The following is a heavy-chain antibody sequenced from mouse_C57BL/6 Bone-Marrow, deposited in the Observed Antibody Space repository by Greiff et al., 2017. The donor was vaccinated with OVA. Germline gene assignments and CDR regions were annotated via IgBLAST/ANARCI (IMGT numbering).Heavy chain of an antibody. Sequence: QVQLKQPGAELVRPGSSVKLSCKASGYTFTSYWMDWVKQRPGQGLEWIGNIYPSDSETHYNQKFKDKATLTVDKSSSTAYMQLSSLTSEDSAVYYCARRDGLRDYWGQGTTLTVSS. CDR2: IYPSDSET. D-gene: IGHD2-4*01. V-gene: IGHV1-61*01. CDR3: ARRDGLRDY. J-gene: IGHJ2*01. CDR1: GYTFTSYW.